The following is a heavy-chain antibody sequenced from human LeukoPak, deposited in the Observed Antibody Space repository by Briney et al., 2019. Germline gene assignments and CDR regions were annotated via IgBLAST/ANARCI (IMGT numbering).Heavy chain of an antibody. D-gene: IGHD3-3*01. V-gene: IGHV4-59*01. J-gene: IGHJ4*02. CDR3: ARTSYDFWSGPFDY. CDR2: IYYSGST. CDR1: GGSISSDY. Sequence: SETLSLTCTVSGGSISSDYWSWIRQPPGKGLEWIGYIYYSGSTNYNPSLKSRVTISVDTSKNQFSLKLSSVTAADTAVYYCARTSYDFWSGPFDYWGQGTLVTVSS.